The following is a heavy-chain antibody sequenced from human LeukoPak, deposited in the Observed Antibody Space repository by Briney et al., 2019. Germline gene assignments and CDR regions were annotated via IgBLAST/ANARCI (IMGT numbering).Heavy chain of an antibody. J-gene: IGHJ6*03. CDR1: GGTFSSYA. CDR3: AAVDTAIYYMDV. V-gene: IGHV1-69*04. CDR2: IIPILGIA. Sequence: SVKVSCKASGGTFSSYAISWVRQAPGQGLEWMGRIIPILGIANYAQKFQGRVTITADKSTCTAYMELSSLRSEDTAVYYCAAVDTAIYYMDVWGKGTTVTVSS. D-gene: IGHD5-18*01.